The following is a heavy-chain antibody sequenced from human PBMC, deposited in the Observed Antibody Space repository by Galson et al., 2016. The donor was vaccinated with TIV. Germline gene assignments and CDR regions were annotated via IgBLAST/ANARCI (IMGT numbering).Heavy chain of an antibody. D-gene: IGHD2-2*01. J-gene: IGHJ4*02. Sequence: SLRLSCAASGFVFGTYGLYWVRQAPGKGLEWVGLIWYDGVKTDYVDSVKGRFTISRDNSKNTLYLQMDRLRVEETAGYFCARVRFCSSTNCLGYLDNWGQGAQVIVSS. CDR2: IWYDGVKT. CDR1: GFVFGTYG. V-gene: IGHV3-33*07. CDR3: ARVRFCSSTNCLGYLDN.